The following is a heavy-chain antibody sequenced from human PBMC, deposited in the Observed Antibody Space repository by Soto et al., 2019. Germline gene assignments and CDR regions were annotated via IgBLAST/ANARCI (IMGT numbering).Heavy chain of an antibody. Sequence: QVQLVQSGAEVKKPGSSVKVSCKASGGTFSSYAISWVRQAPGQGLEWMGGIIPISGTANYAQKFQRRVTITADEYTSTAYMELSSLRSEDTAVYYCARSQGSSTSLEIYYYYYYGMDVWGQGTTVTVSS. V-gene: IGHV1-69*01. CDR1: GGTFSSYA. D-gene: IGHD2-2*01. J-gene: IGHJ6*02. CDR3: ARSQGSSTSLEIYYYYYYGMDV. CDR2: IIPISGTA.